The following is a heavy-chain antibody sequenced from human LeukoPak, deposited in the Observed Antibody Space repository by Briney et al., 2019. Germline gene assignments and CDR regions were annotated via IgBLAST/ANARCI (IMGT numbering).Heavy chain of an antibody. CDR2: IYYSGST. D-gene: IGHD6-13*01. Sequence: PSETLSLTCTVSGVSISSYYWSWIRQPPGKRLEWIGYIYYSGSTNYNPSLKSRVTISVDTSKNQFSLKLSSVTAADTAVYYCARGGAAAGTGTNWFDPWGQGTLVTVSS. CDR1: GVSISSYY. J-gene: IGHJ5*02. CDR3: ARGGAAAGTGTNWFDP. V-gene: IGHV4-59*01.